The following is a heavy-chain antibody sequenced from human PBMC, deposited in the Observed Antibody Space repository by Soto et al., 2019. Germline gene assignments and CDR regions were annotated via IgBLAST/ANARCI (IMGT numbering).Heavy chain of an antibody. CDR2: VFYTGFT. J-gene: IGHJ4*02. D-gene: IGHD1-20*01. Sequence: SETLSLTCAVSGASISGSYYYWAWLRQSPGKGPEWIGSVFYTGFTSYNPSLESRVSVSVDTSKSQFSLKLSAVTAADTAVYYCATSQRGYNWNYFDHWGQGALVTVYS. CDR3: ATSQRGYNWNYFDH. CDR1: GASISGSYYY. V-gene: IGHV4-39*01.